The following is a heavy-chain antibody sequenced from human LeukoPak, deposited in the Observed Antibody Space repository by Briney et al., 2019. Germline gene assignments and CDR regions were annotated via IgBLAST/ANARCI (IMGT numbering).Heavy chain of an antibody. CDR3: ARDVVIRSSSWYDTIYYYYMDV. CDR1: GGTFSSYA. D-gene: IGHD6-13*01. CDR2: INPSGGST. J-gene: IGHJ6*03. V-gene: IGHV1-46*01. Sequence: VASVKVSCKASGGTFSSYAISWVRQAPGQGLEWMGIINPSGGSTSYAQKFQGRVTMTRDMSTSTVYMELSSLRSEDTAVYYCARDVVIRSSSWYDTIYYYYMDVWGKGTTVTVSS.